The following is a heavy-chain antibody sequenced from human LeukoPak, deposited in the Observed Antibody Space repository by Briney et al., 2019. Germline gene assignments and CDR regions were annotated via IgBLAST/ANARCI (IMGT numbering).Heavy chain of an antibody. CDR3: AREVITMVRGVISPVASDY. D-gene: IGHD3-10*01. V-gene: IGHV1-69*05. CDR2: IIPIFGTA. J-gene: IGHJ4*02. Sequence: ASVKVSCKASGGTFSSYAISWVRQVPGQGLEWMGRIIPIFGTANYAQKFQGRVTITTDESTSTAYMELSSLRSEDTAVYYCAREVITMVRGVISPVASDYWGQGTLVTVSS. CDR1: GGTFSSYA.